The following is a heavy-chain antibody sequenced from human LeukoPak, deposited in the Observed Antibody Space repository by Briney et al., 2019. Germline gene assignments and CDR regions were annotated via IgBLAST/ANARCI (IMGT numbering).Heavy chain of an antibody. D-gene: IGHD3-22*01. CDR3: AKTYYYDSSGYSKPWYYFDY. CDR1: GFTFSSYA. Sequence: PGGSLRLSCAASGFTFSSYAMSWVRQAPGKGLEWVSAISGSGGSTYYADSVKGRFTISRDNSKNTLYLQMNSLRAEDTAVYYCAKTYYYDSSGYSKPWYYFDYWGQGTLVTVSS. V-gene: IGHV3-23*01. CDR2: ISGSGGST. J-gene: IGHJ4*02.